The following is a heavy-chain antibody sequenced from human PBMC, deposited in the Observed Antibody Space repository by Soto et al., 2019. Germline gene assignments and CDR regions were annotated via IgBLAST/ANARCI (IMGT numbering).Heavy chain of an antibody. Sequence: GGSLRLSCTASGFTFGDYAMSWVRQAPGKGLEWVGFIRSKAYGGTTEYAASVKGRFTISRDDSKSIAYLQMNSLKTEDTAVYYCTRSHGGRWLQLRFDYWGQGTLVTVS. J-gene: IGHJ4*02. D-gene: IGHD5-12*01. V-gene: IGHV3-49*04. CDR2: IRSKAYGGTT. CDR1: GFTFGDYA. CDR3: TRSHGGRWLQLRFDY.